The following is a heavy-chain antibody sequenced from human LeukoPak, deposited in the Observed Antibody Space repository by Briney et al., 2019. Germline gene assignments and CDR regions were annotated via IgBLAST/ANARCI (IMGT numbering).Heavy chain of an antibody. CDR2: IYSGGST. D-gene: IGHD3-22*01. CDR1: GFTVSSKY. CDR3: ARDCSASSSDYYPLGY. V-gene: IGHV3-66*01. J-gene: IGHJ4*02. Sequence: PGGSLRLSCAASGFTVSSKYMSWVRQAPGKGLEWVSVIYSGGSTYYADSVKGRFIISRDNSKNTVYLQMNSLRAEDTAVYYCARDCSASSSDYYPLGYWGQGTLVTVSS.